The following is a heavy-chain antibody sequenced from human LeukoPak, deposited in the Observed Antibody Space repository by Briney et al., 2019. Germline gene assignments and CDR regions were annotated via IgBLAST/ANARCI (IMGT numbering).Heavy chain of an antibody. CDR1: GFTFNGYY. D-gene: IGHD3-3*01. CDR3: VRDWDHYDFDS. Sequence: GGSPRLSCAASGFTFNGYYMHWVRQAPGKGLVWVSRVNGVGSDRIYADSVKGRFTIFRDNAKNTLYLQMNSLRVEDTAMYYCVRDWDHYDFDSWGQGTLVTVSS. CDR2: VNGVGSDR. J-gene: IGHJ5*01. V-gene: IGHV3-74*01.